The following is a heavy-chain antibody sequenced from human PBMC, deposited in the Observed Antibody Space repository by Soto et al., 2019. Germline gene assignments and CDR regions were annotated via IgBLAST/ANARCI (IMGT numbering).Heavy chain of an antibody. CDR1: GGSICSYD. CDR2: IYYSGST. V-gene: IGHV4-59*08. Sequence: SETLSLTCTVSGGSICSYDWSWIRQPPGKGLEWIGYIYYSGSTNYNPSLKSRVTISVDTSKNQFSLKLSSVTAADTAVYYCARPDYGDIGAFDIWGQGTRVTVSS. J-gene: IGHJ3*02. CDR3: ARPDYGDIGAFDI. D-gene: IGHD4-17*01.